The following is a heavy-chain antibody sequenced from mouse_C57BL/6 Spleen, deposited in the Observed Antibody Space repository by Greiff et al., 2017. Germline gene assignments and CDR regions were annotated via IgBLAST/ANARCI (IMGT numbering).Heavy chain of an antibody. J-gene: IGHJ4*01. Sequence: QVQLQQSGPELVKPGASVKISCKASGYAFRSSWMNWVKQRPGKGLEWIGRIYPGDGDTNYNGKFKGKATLTADKSSSTAYMQLSSRTAEDSAVDVCARWGTETMGDWGQGTSVTVSA. D-gene: IGHD2-14*01. CDR1: GYAFRSSW. CDR2: IYPGDGDT. CDR3: ARWGTETMGD. V-gene: IGHV1-82*01.